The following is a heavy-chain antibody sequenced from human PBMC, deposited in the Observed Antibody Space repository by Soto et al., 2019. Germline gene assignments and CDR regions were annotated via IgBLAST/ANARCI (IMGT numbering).Heavy chain of an antibody. CDR1: GFTFSSYA. CDR2: ISSNGGST. J-gene: IGHJ3*02. V-gene: IGHV3-64*01. CDR3: ARHSSGYSYAFDI. D-gene: IGHD3-22*01. Sequence: GGSLRLSCTASGFTFSSYAMHWVRQAPGKGLEYVSAISSNGGSTYYANSVKGRFTISRDNSKNTLYLQMGSLRAEDMAVYYCARHSSGYSYAFDIWGQGTMVTVS.